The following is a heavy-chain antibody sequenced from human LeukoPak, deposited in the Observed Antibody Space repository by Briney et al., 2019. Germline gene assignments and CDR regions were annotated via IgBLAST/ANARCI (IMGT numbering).Heavy chain of an antibody. D-gene: IGHD3-10*01. Sequence: ASVKVSCKASGYTFTAYYIHWVRQAPGQGLEWMGRINPNSGGTDFAQKFQGRVTMNRDTSISTAYMELSRPRSDDTAIYYCARGGTEAGSGDYWGQGTLVTVSS. J-gene: IGHJ4*02. V-gene: IGHV1-2*06. CDR2: INPNSGGT. CDR1: GYTFTAYY. CDR3: ARGGTEAGSGDY.